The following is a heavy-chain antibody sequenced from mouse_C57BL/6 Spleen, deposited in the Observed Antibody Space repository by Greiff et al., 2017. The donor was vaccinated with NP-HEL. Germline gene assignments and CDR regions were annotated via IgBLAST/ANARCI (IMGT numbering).Heavy chain of an antibody. J-gene: IGHJ4*01. D-gene: IGHD2-5*01. CDR3: ARVYSNYGGFGAMDY. V-gene: IGHV1-55*01. CDR1: GYTFTSYW. CDR2: IYPGSGST. Sequence: QVQLQQPGAELVKPGASVKMSCKASGYTFTSYWITWVTQRPGQGLEWIGDIYPGSGSTNYNEKFKSKATLTVDTSSSTAYMQLSSLTSEDSAVYYCARVYSNYGGFGAMDYWGQGTSVTVSS.